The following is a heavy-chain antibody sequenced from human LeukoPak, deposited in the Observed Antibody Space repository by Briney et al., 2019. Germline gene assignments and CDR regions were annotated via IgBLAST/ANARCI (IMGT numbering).Heavy chain of an antibody. CDR2: ISSSSSTI. Sequence: GGSLRLSCAASGFTFSSYSMNWVRQAPGKGLEWVSYISSSSSTIYYADPVKGRFTISRDNAKNSLYLQMNSLRAEDTAVYYCARDRGTSDWGQGTLVTVSS. D-gene: IGHD3-10*01. CDR1: GFTFSSYS. V-gene: IGHV3-48*01. CDR3: ARDRGTSD. J-gene: IGHJ4*02.